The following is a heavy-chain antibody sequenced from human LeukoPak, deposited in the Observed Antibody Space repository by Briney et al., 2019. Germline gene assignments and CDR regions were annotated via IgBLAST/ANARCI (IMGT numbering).Heavy chain of an antibody. CDR3: ALTPEPLYCSSTSCYGIDY. Sequence: GASVKVSCKASGYTFTSHAMHWVRPAPGQGLEWMGWISAYNGNTNYAQKLQGRVTMTTDTSTSTAYMELRSLRSDDTAVYYCALTPEPLYCSSTSCYGIDYWGQGTLVTVSS. D-gene: IGHD2-2*01. CDR2: ISAYNGNT. CDR1: GYTFTSHA. V-gene: IGHV1-18*01. J-gene: IGHJ4*02.